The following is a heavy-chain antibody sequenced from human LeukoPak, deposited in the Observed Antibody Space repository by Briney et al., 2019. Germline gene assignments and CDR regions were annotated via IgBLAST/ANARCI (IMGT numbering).Heavy chain of an antibody. V-gene: IGHV3-11*05. J-gene: IGHJ1*01. CDR1: GFTFSDYY. D-gene: IGHD3-10*01. Sequence: GGSLRLSCAASGFTFSDYYMSWIRQAPGKGLEWVSYISSSSSYTNYADSVKGRFTISRDNAKTSLYLQMNSLRAEDTAVYYCARDEELPTAEYFQHWGQGTLVTVSS. CDR2: ISSSSSYT. CDR3: ARDEELPTAEYFQH.